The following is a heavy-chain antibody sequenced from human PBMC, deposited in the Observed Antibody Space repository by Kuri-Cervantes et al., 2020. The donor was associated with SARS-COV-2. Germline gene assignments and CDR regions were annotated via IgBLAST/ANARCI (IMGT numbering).Heavy chain of an antibody. CDR3: AREYDSSGYYYVLYYYGMDV. CDR2: INSDGSST. V-gene: IGHV3-74*01. Sequence: GESLKIPCAASGFTFSSYWMHWVRQAPGKGLVWVSRINSDGSSTSYADSVKGRFTISRDNAKNTLYLQMNSLRAEDTAVYYCAREYDSSGYYYVLYYYGMDVWGQGTTATVPS. J-gene: IGHJ6*02. D-gene: IGHD3-22*01. CDR1: GFTFSSYW.